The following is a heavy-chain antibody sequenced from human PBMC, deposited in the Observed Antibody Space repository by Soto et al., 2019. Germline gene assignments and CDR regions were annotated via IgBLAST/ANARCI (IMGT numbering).Heavy chain of an antibody. Sequence: SETLSLTCTVSCGSISSYYWSWIRQPPGKGLEWIGYIYYSGGTNYNPSLKSRVTISVDTSKNQFSLKLSSVTAADTAVYYCARFYGSGSYFTSFYYYGMDVWGQGTTVTVSS. J-gene: IGHJ6*02. CDR1: CGSISSYY. V-gene: IGHV4-59*01. D-gene: IGHD3-10*01. CDR2: IYYSGGT. CDR3: ARFYGSGSYFTSFYYYGMDV.